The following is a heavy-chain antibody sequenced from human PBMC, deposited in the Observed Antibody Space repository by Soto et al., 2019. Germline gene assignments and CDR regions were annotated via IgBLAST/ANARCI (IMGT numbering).Heavy chain of an antibody. J-gene: IGHJ5*02. CDR1: GGSIIDSGSFY. V-gene: IGHV4-31*03. Sequence: QVQMQESGPGLVKPSQTLYLTCSVSGGSIIDSGSFYWNWIRQHPGKGLEWIGYIYYSGSTYYNRSRKSRATISLDTSKNQFSLKLTSVTAADTAIYYCARGEVVASNWFDPWGQRTLVTVSS. CDR2: IYYSGST. D-gene: IGHD2-15*01. CDR3: ARGEVVASNWFDP.